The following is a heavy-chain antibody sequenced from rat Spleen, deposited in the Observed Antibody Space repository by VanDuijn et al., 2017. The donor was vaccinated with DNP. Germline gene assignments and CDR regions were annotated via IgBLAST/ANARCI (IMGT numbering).Heavy chain of an antibody. J-gene: IGHJ2*01. CDR3: ARWVWYFDY. CDR2: INSAGSP. V-gene: IGHV3-3*01. Sequence: EVQLQESGPGLVKPSQSLSLTCSVTGYSITSSYRWNWIRKFPGNKLEWMGYINSAGSPNYNPSLIRRISITRDTSKNQFFLHLNSVTTEDTATYYCARWVWYFDYWGQGIIVTVSS. D-gene: IGHD1-7*01. CDR1: GYSITSSYR.